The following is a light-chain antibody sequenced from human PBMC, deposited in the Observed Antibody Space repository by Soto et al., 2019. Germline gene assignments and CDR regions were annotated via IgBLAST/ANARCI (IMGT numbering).Light chain of an antibody. Sequence: EVVMTQSPATLSVSPGERATLSCRASQSVTTNMAWYQQKPGQAPRLLIYGASTRATGIPARFSGSGSGTDFTLTISSLQSEDFAVYYCQQRSNWPPNTFGPGTKVDIK. CDR2: GAS. J-gene: IGKJ3*01. CDR3: QQRSNWPPNT. V-gene: IGKV3-15*01. CDR1: QSVTTN.